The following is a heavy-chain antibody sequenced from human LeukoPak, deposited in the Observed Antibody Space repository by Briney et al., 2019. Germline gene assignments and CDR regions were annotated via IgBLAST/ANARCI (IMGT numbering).Heavy chain of an antibody. CDR2: IYHSGST. D-gene: IGHD2-15*01. Sequence: SGTLSLTCAVSGGSISSSNWWSWVRQPPGKGLEWIGEIYHSGSTNYNPSLKSRVTISVDKSKNQFSLKLNSVTAADTAVYYCARPLGYCSDSRCPQSWFDPWGQGTLVTVSS. CDR1: GGSISSSNW. V-gene: IGHV4-4*02. J-gene: IGHJ5*02. CDR3: ARPLGYCSDSRCPQSWFDP.